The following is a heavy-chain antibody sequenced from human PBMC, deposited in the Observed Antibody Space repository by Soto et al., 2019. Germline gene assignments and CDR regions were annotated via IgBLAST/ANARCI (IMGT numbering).Heavy chain of an antibody. CDR2: IYHSGST. CDR1: GGSISSSNW. V-gene: IGHV4-4*02. D-gene: IGHD3-22*01. CDR3: LGRWLGAYDYGMDV. J-gene: IGHJ6*02. Sequence: PSETLSLTCAVSGGSISSSNWWSWVRQPPGKGLEWIGEIYHSGSTNYNPSLKSRVTISVDKSKNQFSLKLSSVTAADTAVYYCLGRWLGAYDYGMDVWGQGTTVTVSS.